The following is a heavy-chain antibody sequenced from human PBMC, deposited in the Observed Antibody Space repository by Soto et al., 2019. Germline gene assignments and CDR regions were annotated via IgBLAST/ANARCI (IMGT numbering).Heavy chain of an antibody. J-gene: IGHJ6*04. V-gene: IGHV1-18*04. Sequence: ASVKVSCKASGYTFTSYGISWVRQAPGQGLEWMGWISAYNGNTNYAQKLQGRVTMTTDTSTSTAYMELRSLRSDDTAVYYCARLIGLLLAGVFFDYYTGRAVGAKGPTVTVSS. D-gene: IGHD2-8*01. CDR3: ARLIGLLLAGVFFDYYTGRAV. CDR1: GYTFTSYG. CDR2: ISAYNGNT.